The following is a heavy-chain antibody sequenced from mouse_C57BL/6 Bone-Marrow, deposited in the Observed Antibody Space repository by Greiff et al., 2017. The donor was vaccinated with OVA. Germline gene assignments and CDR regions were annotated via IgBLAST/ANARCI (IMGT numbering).Heavy chain of an antibody. D-gene: IGHD5-2*01. J-gene: IGHJ3*01. V-gene: IGHV7-3*01. CDR3: ARYMGNMFAY. CDR1: GFTFTDYY. CDR2: IRNKANGYTS. Sequence: DVKLVESGGGLVQPGGSLSLSCAASGFTFTDYYMSWVRQPPGKALEWLGFIRNKANGYTSEYSASVKGRFTISRDNSQSILYLQMNALRAEDSATYYCARYMGNMFAYGGQGTLVTVSA.